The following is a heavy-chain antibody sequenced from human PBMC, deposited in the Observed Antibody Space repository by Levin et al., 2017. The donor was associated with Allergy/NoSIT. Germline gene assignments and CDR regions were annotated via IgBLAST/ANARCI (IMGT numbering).Heavy chain of an antibody. J-gene: IGHJ6*02. V-gene: IGHV3-13*01. D-gene: IGHD3-22*01. Sequence: SCAASGFTFSSYDMHWVRQATGKGLEWVSAIGTAGDTYYPGSVKGRFTISRENAKNSLYLQMNSLRAGDTAVYYCARVRRYDGYYYYGMDVWGQGTTVTVSS. CDR2: IGTAGDT. CDR3: ARVRRYDGYYYYGMDV. CDR1: GFTFSSYD.